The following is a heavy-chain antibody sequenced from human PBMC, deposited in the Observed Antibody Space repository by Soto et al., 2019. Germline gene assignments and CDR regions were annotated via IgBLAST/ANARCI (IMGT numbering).Heavy chain of an antibody. CDR3: ARHVYDFWSGYHYYYGMDV. V-gene: IGHV4-61*01. CDR2: IYYSGST. J-gene: IGHJ6*02. CDR1: GGSVSSGSYY. D-gene: IGHD3-3*01. Sequence: SESLSLTCTVSGGSVSSGSYYWSWIRQPPVKGLEWIGYIYYSGSTNYNPSLKSRVTISVDTSKNQFSLKLSSVTTADTAVYYCARHVYDFWSGYHYYYGMDVWGQGXTVTVYS.